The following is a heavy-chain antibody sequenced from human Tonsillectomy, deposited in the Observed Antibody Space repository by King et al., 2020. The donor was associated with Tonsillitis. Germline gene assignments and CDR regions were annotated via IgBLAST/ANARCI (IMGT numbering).Heavy chain of an antibody. J-gene: IGHJ4*02. V-gene: IGHV3-7*01. CDR1: GFTFSNYW. CDR2: IKQDGRGT. D-gene: IGHD1-26*01. CDR3: AREDSGSPGAY. Sequence: VQLVESGGDLVQPGGSLRLSCAASGFTFSNYWMSWVRQTPGKGLEWVANIKQDGRGTYYVDAVKGRFTISRDNARNSLYLQMSSLRAEDTAVYYCAREDSGSPGAYWGQGTLVTVSS.